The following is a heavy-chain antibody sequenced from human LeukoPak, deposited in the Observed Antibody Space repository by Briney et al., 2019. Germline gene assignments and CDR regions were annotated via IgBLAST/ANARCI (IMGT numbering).Heavy chain of an antibody. D-gene: IGHD6-25*01. CDR2: INPNSGGT. V-gene: IGHV1-2*02. J-gene: IGHJ3*02. CDR3: ARSPHRSGDAFDI. Sequence: VASVKVSCKASGYTFTGYYIHWVRQAPGQGLEWMGWINPNSGGTNYAQKFQGRVTMTRDTSISTAYMELRSLRSDDTAVYYCARSPHRSGDAFDIWGQGTMVTVSS. CDR1: GYTFTGYY.